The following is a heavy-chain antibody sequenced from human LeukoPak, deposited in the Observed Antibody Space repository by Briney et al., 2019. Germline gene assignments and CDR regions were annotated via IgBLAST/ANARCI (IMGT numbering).Heavy chain of an antibody. V-gene: IGHV3-7*03. CDR2: INHNGNVN. Sequence: TGGSLRLSCAASGFPFSSYSMNWARQAPGKGLEWVASINHNGNVNYYVDPVKGRFTISRDNAKNSLYLQMSNLRAEDTAVYFCARGGGLDVWGQGATVTVSS. CDR1: GFPFSSYS. CDR3: ARGGGLDV. D-gene: IGHD3-16*01. J-gene: IGHJ6*02.